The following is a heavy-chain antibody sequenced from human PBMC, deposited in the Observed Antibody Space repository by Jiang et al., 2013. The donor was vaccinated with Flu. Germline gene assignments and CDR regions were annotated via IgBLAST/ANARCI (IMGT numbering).Heavy chain of an antibody. J-gene: IGHJ6*02. D-gene: IGHD3-9*01. V-gene: IGHV4-4*07. CDR3: AREIGNHYDILTGPTVSAMDV. CDR1: GDSISSYY. CDR2: IYTSGST. Sequence: KPSETLSLTCTVSGDSISSYYWSWIRQPAGKGLEWIGRIYTSGSTNYNPSLRSRVTMSVDTSKNQFSLKLSSVTAADTAVYYCAREIGNHYDILTGPTVSAMDVWGQGTTVTVSS.